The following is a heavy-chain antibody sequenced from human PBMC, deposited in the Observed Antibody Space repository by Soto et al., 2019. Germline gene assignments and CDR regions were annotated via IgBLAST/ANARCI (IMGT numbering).Heavy chain of an antibody. CDR2: ISYDGSKK. Sequence: QVQLVESGGGVVQPGRSLSLSCAASGFTFSSYGMHWVRQAPGKGLVWVAVISYDGSKKYYADSVKGRFTISRDNSKNTLDLQMNNLRAEDTAVYYCAKGKADYYGSGSPMDGWGKGTTVTVSS. CDR3: AKGKADYYGSGSPMDG. D-gene: IGHD3-10*01. CDR1: GFTFSSYG. V-gene: IGHV3-30*18. J-gene: IGHJ6*03.